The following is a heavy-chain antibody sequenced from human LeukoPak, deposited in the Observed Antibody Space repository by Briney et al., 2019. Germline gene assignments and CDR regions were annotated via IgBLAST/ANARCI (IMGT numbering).Heavy chain of an antibody. CDR1: GGSFSGYY. CDR3: ARGSRWLLRNAFDI. CDR2: INHSGST. J-gene: IGHJ3*02. D-gene: IGHD5-24*01. V-gene: IGHV4-34*01. Sequence: SETLSLTCAVYGGSFSGYYWSWIRQPPGKGLEWIGEINHSGSTNYNPSLKSRVTISEDTSKNQFSLKLSSVTAADTAVYYCARGSRWLLRNAFDIWGQGTMVTVSS.